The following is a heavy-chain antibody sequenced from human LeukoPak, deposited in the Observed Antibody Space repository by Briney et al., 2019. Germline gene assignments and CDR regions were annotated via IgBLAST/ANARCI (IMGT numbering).Heavy chain of an antibody. CDR2: INPSGGSA. J-gene: IGHJ6*02. CDR1: GYTFNSYY. Sequence: ASVKVSCKASGYTFNSYYMHWVRQAPGHGLEWMGIINPSGGSASYAQKFQGRVTMTRDTSTSTVYMELSSLRSEDTAVYYCARVLRITMVRGVFYGMDVWGQGTTVTVSS. V-gene: IGHV1-46*02. CDR3: ARVLRITMVRGVFYGMDV. D-gene: IGHD3-10*01.